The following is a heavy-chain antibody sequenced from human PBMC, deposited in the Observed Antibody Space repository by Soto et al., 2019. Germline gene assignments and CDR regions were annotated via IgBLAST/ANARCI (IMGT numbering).Heavy chain of an antibody. CDR1: GYTLTTFF. CDR3: AREAIVAGATTGMDV. CDR2: INPGYPAGRST. D-gene: IGHD1-26*01. Sequence: ASVKVSCKASGYTLTTFFLHWVRQAPAQGLEWMGVINPGYPAGRSTTYAQQFQRRVTMTTDTSTSIVYMERSRLRSDATAVYYCAREAIVAGATTGMDVWGQETTVTVSS. V-gene: IGHV1-46*01. J-gene: IGHJ6*02.